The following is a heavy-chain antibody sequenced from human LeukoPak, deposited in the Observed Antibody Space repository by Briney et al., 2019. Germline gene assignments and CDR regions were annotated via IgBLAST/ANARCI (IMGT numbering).Heavy chain of an antibody. D-gene: IGHD4-11*01. V-gene: IGHV3-48*03. CDR3: ARDKWSTTGKDAFDI. CDR1: GSTFSSYE. Sequence: GGSLRLSCAASGSTFSSYEMNWVRQAPGKGLEWVSYISSSGSTRYYADSVKGRFTISRDNAKNSLYLQMNTLRAEDTALYYCARDKWSTTGKDAFDIWGQGTMVTVSS. CDR2: ISSSGSTR. J-gene: IGHJ3*02.